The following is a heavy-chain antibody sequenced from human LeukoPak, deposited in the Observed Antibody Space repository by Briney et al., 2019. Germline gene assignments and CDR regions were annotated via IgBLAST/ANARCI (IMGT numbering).Heavy chain of an antibody. D-gene: IGHD6-13*01. CDR3: ASTRQQLAHLFDY. CDR2: INTNTGNP. Sequence: ASVKVSCKASGYTFTSYYMHWVRQAPGQGLEWMGWINTNTGNPTYAQGFTGRFVFSLDTSVSTAYLQISSLKAEDTAVYYCASTRQQLAHLFDYWGQGTLVTVSS. CDR1: GYTFTSYY. V-gene: IGHV7-4-1*02. J-gene: IGHJ4*02.